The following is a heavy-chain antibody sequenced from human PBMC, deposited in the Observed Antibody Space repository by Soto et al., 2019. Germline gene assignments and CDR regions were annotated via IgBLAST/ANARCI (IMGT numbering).Heavy chain of an antibody. CDR3: AREVIPLTTDWYFDL. Sequence: QVQLQESGPGLVKPSETLSLTCTVSGGSISGGVYYWSWIRQPPGKGLEWIGYIYASGSTYYNPSLKSRVPISVDTSNHQFSLRLTSVTAADSAVYYCAREVIPLTTDWYFDLWGRGTLVTVSP. CDR1: GGSISGGVYY. V-gene: IGHV4-30-4*01. J-gene: IGHJ2*01. CDR2: IYASGST. D-gene: IGHD4-17*01.